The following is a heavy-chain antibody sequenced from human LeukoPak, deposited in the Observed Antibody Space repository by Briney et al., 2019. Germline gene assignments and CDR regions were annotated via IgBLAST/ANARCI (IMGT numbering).Heavy chain of an antibody. CDR2: IYHSGST. CDR3: ARPYYYDSRIDP. J-gene: IGHJ5*02. D-gene: IGHD3-22*01. CDR1: GYSISSGYY. V-gene: IGHV4-38-2*02. Sequence: PSETLSLTCTVSGYSISSGYYWGWIRQPPGKGLEWIGSIYHSGSTYYNPSLKSRATISVDTSKNQFSLKLSSMTAADTAVYYCARPYYYDSRIDPWGQGTLVTVSS.